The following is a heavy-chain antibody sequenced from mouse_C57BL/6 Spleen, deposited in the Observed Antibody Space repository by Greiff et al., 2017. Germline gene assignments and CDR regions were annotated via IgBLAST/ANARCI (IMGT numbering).Heavy chain of an antibody. CDR1: GYTFTDYY. J-gene: IGHJ4*01. D-gene: IGHD1-1*01. Sequence: VQLQQSGPELVKPGASVKISCKASGYTFTDYYINWVKQRPGQGLEWIGWIYPGSGNTKYNEKFKGKATCTVDTSSSTAYMQLSSLTSEYSAVYFCARWSYDGSSSYYYAMDYWGQGTSVTVSS. CDR2: IYPGSGNT. V-gene: IGHV1-84*01. CDR3: ARWSYDGSSSYYYAMDY.